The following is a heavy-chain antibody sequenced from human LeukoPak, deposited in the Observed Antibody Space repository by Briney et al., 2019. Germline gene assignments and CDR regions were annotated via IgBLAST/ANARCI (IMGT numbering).Heavy chain of an antibody. CDR1: GGSISSSNW. D-gene: IGHD3-10*01. CDR3: ARLYYNSGSYYFDY. J-gene: IGHJ4*02. Sequence: SETLSLTCAVSGGSISSSNWWSWVRQPPGKGLEWIGEIYHSGSTNYNPSLKSRVTISVDKSKNQFSPKLSSVTAADTAVYYCARLYYNSGSYYFDYWGQGTLVTVSS. CDR2: IYHSGST. V-gene: IGHV4-4*02.